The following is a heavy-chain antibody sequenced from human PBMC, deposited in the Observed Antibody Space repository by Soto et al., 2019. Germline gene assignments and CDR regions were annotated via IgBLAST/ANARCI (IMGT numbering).Heavy chain of an antibody. D-gene: IGHD4-17*01. J-gene: IGHJ4*02. CDR3: ARDAVPGYGDYHLDY. CDR1: GGTFSSYA. Sequence: QVQLVQSGAEVKKPGSSVKVSCKASGGTFSSYAISWVRQAPGQGLEWMGGIIPIFGTANYAQKCQGRVTITAAESTSTAYMELSSLRSEDTAVYYCARDAVPGYGDYHLDYWGQGTLVTVSS. CDR2: IIPIFGTA. V-gene: IGHV1-69*12.